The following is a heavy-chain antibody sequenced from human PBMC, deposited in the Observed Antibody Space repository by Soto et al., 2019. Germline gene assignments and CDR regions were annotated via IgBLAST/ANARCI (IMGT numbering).Heavy chain of an antibody. D-gene: IGHD6-13*01. CDR2: ISAYNGNT. V-gene: IGHV1-18*01. J-gene: IGHJ5*02. CDR1: GYTFTSYG. CDR3: ARDTPYSSLTNWFDP. Sequence: QVQLVQSGAEVKKPGASVKVSCKASGYTFTSYGISWVRQAPGQGLEWMGWISAYNGNTNYSQKLQGRVTMTTDTSTSTAYMELRSQRSDDTAVYYCARDTPYSSLTNWFDPWGQGTLVTVST.